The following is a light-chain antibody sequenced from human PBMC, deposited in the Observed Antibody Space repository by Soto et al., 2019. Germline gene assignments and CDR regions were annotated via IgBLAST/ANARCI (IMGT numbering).Light chain of an antibody. J-gene: IGKJ1*01. CDR2: GAS. Sequence: IVLKQSPGTLSLSTRERATLSCMASQSIFSTYFAWYQQKPGQAPRLLIYGASSRATGIPDRFNGSGSGSDFTLTINRLEPEDFAVYYCQQYSSPRWTFGQVTNVHIK. CDR1: QSIFSTY. CDR3: QQYSSPRWT. V-gene: IGKV3-20*01.